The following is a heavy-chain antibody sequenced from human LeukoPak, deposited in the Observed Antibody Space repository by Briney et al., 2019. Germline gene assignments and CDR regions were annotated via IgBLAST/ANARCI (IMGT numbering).Heavy chain of an antibody. CDR3: ARVYSSSLTYYYYYYMDV. J-gene: IGHJ6*03. CDR2: MNPNSGNT. Sequence: GASVKVSCKASGYTFTSYDINWVRQATGQGLEWMGWMNPNSGNTGYAQKFQGRVTMTRNTSISTAYMELSSLRSEDTAVYYCARVYSSSLTYYYYYYMDVWGKGTTVTVSS. CDR1: GYTFTSYD. V-gene: IGHV1-8*01. D-gene: IGHD6-6*01.